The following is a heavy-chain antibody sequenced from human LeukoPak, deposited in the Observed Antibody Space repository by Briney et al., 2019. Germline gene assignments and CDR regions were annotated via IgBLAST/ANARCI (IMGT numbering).Heavy chain of an antibody. J-gene: IGHJ4*02. V-gene: IGHV4-59*01. CDR3: ARTASSSGYSSSWLYYFDY. CDR1: GGSISSYY. CDR2: IYYSGST. Sequence: SETLSLTCTVSGGSISSYYWNWIRQPPGKGLEWIGYIYYSGSTNYNPSLESRVTISVDTSKNQFSLKLSSVTAADTAVYYCARTASSSGYSSSWLYYFDYWGQGTLVTVSS. D-gene: IGHD6-13*01.